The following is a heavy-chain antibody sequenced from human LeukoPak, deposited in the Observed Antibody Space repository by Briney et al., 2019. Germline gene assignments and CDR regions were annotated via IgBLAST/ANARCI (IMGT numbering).Heavy chain of an antibody. V-gene: IGHV4-34*01. CDR1: GGSPSGYY. J-gene: IGHJ3*02. D-gene: IGHD3-10*01. CDR2: INHSGST. Sequence: SETLSPTCAVYGGSPSGYYSSWIRHPPGKGLEWIGEINHSGSTNYNPSLKSRVTRSVDTSKSLFSLKLSSVTAADTAVYCCASLVWPDDAFDIWGQGTMVTVSS. CDR3: ASLVWPDDAFDI.